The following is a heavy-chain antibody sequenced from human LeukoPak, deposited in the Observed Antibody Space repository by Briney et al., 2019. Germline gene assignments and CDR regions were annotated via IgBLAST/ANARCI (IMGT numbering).Heavy chain of an antibody. Sequence: GASVKVSCKASGYTFTSYDINWVRQATGQGLEWMGWMNPNSGNTGYAQNFQGRVTMTRNTSISTAYMELSSLRSEDTAVYHCARMNEGAIDYWGQGTLVTVSS. D-gene: IGHD1-1*01. CDR3: ARMNEGAIDY. CDR1: GYTFTSYD. CDR2: MNPNSGNT. J-gene: IGHJ4*02. V-gene: IGHV1-8*01.